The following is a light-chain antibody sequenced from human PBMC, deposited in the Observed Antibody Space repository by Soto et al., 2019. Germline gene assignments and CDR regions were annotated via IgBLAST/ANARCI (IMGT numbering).Light chain of an antibody. CDR2: GAS. CDR1: QSVDSSY. J-gene: IGKJ1*01. Sequence: EIVVTQCPDTLSLSPGEGATLFCRARQSVDSSYLAWYQQTPGQAPRLLMYGASSRATSIPDRFSGSGSGTDFTLTINRLEPEDFAVFYCQQYGNSPPTFGQGTKVDIK. CDR3: QQYGNSPPT. V-gene: IGKV3-20*01.